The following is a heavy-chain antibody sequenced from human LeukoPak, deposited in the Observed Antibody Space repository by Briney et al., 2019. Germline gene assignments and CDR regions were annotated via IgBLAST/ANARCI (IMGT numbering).Heavy chain of an antibody. V-gene: IGHV4-34*01. CDR1: GGSFSGYY. Sequence: SETLSLTCAVYGGSFSGYYWSWIRQPPGKGLEWIGEINHSGSTNYNPSLKSRVTISVDTSKNQFSLKLSSVTAADTAVYYCARRLRFYYYYMDVWGKGTTVTISS. CDR3: ARRLRFYYYYMDV. D-gene: IGHD2-15*01. J-gene: IGHJ6*03. CDR2: INHSGST.